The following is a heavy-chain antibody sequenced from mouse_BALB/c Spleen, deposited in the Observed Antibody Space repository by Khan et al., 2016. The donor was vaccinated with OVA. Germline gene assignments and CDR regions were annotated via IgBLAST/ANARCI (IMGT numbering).Heavy chain of an antibody. J-gene: IGHJ3*01. CDR3: AIIYYGYDWFTC. D-gene: IGHD2-2*01. Sequence: QVQLQQSGPGLVAPSQSLSITCTVSGLSLTNYGISWIRQPPGKGLEWLGVIWGDGSTNYHSALISRLSINKDNSKSQVFLKLNSLQTDDTATYYCAIIYYGYDWFTCWGQGPLVTVSA. CDR2: IWGDGST. V-gene: IGHV2-3*01. CDR1: GLSLTNYG.